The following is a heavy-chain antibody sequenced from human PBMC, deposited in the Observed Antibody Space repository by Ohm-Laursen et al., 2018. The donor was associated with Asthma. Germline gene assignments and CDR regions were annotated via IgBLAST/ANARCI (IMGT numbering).Heavy chain of an antibody. CDR1: GYTFSRYS. D-gene: IGHD7-27*01. Sequence: SLRLSCTASGYTFSRYSIHWVRQFPGKGLEWVASISTASTFIYYADSVRGRFTISRDNSKNTLYLQMNSLRAEDTALYYCARPPLTGDLGFWGQGTLVTVSS. J-gene: IGHJ4*02. CDR3: ARPPLTGDLGF. CDR2: ISTASTFI. V-gene: IGHV3-21*04.